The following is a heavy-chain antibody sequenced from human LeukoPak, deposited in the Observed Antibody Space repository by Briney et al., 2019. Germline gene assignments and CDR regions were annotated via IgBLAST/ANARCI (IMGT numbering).Heavy chain of an antibody. CDR3: ARVGYSGWNLEY. J-gene: IGHJ4*02. D-gene: IGHD5-12*01. Sequence: PGGSLRLSCAASGFTFRSYWMSWVRQAPGKGLEGVANINQGGSVKYYVDSVKGGFTISRDDAKNSLYVQMNSLRDEDTAVYYCARVGYSGWNLEYWGQGTLVTVSS. V-gene: IGHV3-7*01. CDR2: INQGGSVK. CDR1: GFTFRSYW.